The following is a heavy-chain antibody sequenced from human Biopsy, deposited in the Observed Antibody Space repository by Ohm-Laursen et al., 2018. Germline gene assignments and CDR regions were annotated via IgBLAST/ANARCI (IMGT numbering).Heavy chain of an antibody. CDR1: GGSISSYY. Sequence: PSETLSLTCTVSGGSISSYYWNWIRQPPGKGLEWIGYIYYSGTTDYSPSLKSRVTISIDKSKNQFFLKLSSVTAEDTAVYYCARGDYFDSNGYFWFDPWGQGTLVNVSS. D-gene: IGHD3-22*01. CDR3: ARGDYFDSNGYFWFDP. CDR2: IYYSGTT. J-gene: IGHJ5*02. V-gene: IGHV4-59*01.